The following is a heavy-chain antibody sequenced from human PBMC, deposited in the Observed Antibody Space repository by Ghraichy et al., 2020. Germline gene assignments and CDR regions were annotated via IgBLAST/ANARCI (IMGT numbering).Heavy chain of an antibody. D-gene: IGHD3-3*01. Sequence: ASVKVSCKASGYTFTSYGISWVRQAPGQGLEWMGWISAYNGNTNYAQKLQGRVTMTTDTSPSTAYMELRSLRSDDTAVYYCARELSTYYDFWSSYPWTNWGQGTLVTVSS. CDR2: ISAYNGNT. V-gene: IGHV1-18*01. CDR1: GYTFTSYG. J-gene: IGHJ4*02. CDR3: ARELSTYYDFWSSYPWTN.